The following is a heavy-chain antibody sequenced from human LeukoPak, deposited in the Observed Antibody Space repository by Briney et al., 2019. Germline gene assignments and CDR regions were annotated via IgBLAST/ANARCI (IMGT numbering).Heavy chain of an antibody. CDR2: ISYDGSNK. J-gene: IGHJ5*02. CDR3: AREYYDYVWGSYRHNWFDP. CDR1: GFTFSSYG. D-gene: IGHD3-16*02. Sequence: PGRSLRLSCAASGFTFSSYGMHWVRQAPGKGLEWVAVISYDGSNKYYADSVKGRFTISRDNSKNTLYLQMNSLRAEDTAVYYCAREYYDYVWGSYRHNWFDPWGQGTLVTVSS. V-gene: IGHV3-30*03.